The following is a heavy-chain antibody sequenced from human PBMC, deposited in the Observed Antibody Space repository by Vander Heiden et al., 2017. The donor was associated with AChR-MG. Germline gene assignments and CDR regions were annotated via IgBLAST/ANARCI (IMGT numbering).Heavy chain of an antibody. CDR3: ARDDIAAYDY. CDR1: GFTFGSYW. D-gene: IGHD6-13*01. J-gene: IGHJ4*02. CDR2: IKQDGSEK. Sequence: EVQLVESGGGLVQPGGSLSLSCAASGFTFGSYWMSWVRQAPGKGLEWVANIKQDGSEKYYVDSVKGRFTISRDNAKNSLYLQMNSLRAEDTAVYYCARDDIAAYDYWGQGTLVTVSS. V-gene: IGHV3-7*01.